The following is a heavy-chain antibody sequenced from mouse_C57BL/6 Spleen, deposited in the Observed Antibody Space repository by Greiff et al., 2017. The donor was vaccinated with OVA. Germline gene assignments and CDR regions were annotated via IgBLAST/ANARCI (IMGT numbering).Heavy chain of an antibody. V-gene: IGHV1-55*01. J-gene: IGHJ2*01. CDR2: IYPGSGST. D-gene: IGHD1-1*01. CDR1: GYTFTSYW. CDR3: ASGYYYGSSDPFDY. Sequence: QVQLQQPGAELVKPGASVKMSCKASGYTFTSYWITWVKQRPGQGLEWIGDIYPGSGSTNYNEKFKSKATLTVDTSSSTAYMQRSSLTSEDSAVYYCASGYYYGSSDPFDYWGQGTTLTVSS.